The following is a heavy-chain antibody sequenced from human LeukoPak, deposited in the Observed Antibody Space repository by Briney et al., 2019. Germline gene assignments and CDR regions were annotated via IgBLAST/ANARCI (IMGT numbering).Heavy chain of an antibody. D-gene: IGHD3-10*01. J-gene: IGHJ4*02. CDR1: GYTFTSYY. CDR2: INPSGGST. V-gene: IGHV1-46*01. CDR3: ARSYYYGSGSYYTLYYFDY. Sequence: GASVTVSCKASGYTFTSYYMHWVRQAPGQGLEWMGIINPSGGSTSYAQKFQGRVTMTRDTSTRTVYMELSSLRSEDTAVYYCARSYYYGSGSYYTLYYFDYWGQGTLVTVSS.